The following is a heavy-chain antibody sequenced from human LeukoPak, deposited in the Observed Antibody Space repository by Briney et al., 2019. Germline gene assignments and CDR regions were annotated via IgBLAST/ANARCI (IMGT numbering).Heavy chain of an antibody. D-gene: IGHD6-19*01. J-gene: IGHJ3*02. CDR3: ASEGPAGLYSSGWTHAFDI. V-gene: IGHV4-39*07. CDR1: GGSIISTNYY. CDR2: IYQSGSGSS. Sequence: SETLSLTCSVSGGSIISTNYYWGWIRQPPGKGLEWIGSIYQSGSGSSYYNPSLKSRVTISVDTSKNQFSLKLSFVTTADTAVYYCASEGPAGLYSSGWTHAFDIWGQGTMVSVSS.